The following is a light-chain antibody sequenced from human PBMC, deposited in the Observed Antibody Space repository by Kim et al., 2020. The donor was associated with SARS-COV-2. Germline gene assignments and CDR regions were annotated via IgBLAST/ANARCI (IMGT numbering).Light chain of an antibody. CDR1: SSDVGGYNY. CDR3: SSYVGSNNFV. CDR2: EVN. V-gene: IGLV2-8*02. Sequence: QSALTQPPSASRSPGQSVTISCTGTSSDVGGYNYVSWYQQHPGKAPKFIIYEVNKRPSGVPDRFSGSKSGNTASLTISGLQAEDEADYYCSSYVGSNNFVFGTGTKVTVL. J-gene: IGLJ1*01.